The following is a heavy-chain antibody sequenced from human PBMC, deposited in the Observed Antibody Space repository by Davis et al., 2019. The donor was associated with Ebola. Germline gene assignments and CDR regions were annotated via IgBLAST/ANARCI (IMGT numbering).Heavy chain of an antibody. CDR3: ARAWITMVQGVTYYYYYYGMDV. D-gene: IGHD3-10*01. CDR2: ISTYNGNT. V-gene: IGHV1-18*01. Sequence: ASVKVSCKASGYSFTDDGISWVQQAPGQGLEWMGWISTYNGNTNYAQKVQGRITMTTDTSTSTAYMELSSLRSEDTAVYYCARAWITMVQGVTYYYYYYGMDVWGQGTTVTVSS. CDR1: GYSFTDDG. J-gene: IGHJ6*02.